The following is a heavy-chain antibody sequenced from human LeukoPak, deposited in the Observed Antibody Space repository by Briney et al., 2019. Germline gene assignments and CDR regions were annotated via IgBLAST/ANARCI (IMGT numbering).Heavy chain of an antibody. CDR2: IRYDGSNK. V-gene: IGHV3-30*02. D-gene: IGHD6-19*01. J-gene: IGHJ4*02. CDR1: GFTFSSYG. Sequence: GGSLRLSCAASGFTFSSYGMHWVRQAPGKGLEWVAFIRYDGSNKYYADSVKGRFTISRDNSKNTLYLQMNSLRAEDTAAYYCAKPPMRAVAGRVDYWGQGTLVTVSS. CDR3: AKPPMRAVAGRVDY.